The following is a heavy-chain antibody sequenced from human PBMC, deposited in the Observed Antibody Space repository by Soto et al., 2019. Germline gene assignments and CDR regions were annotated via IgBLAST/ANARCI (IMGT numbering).Heavy chain of an antibody. CDR3: ARDWRTYYYDSSGYDAFDI. CDR1: GYTFTSYG. CDR2: ISAYNGNT. J-gene: IGHJ3*02. D-gene: IGHD3-22*01. Sequence: ASEKVSCKASGYTFTSYGISWVRQAPGQGLEWMGWISAYNGNTNYAQKLQGRVTMTTDTSTSTAYMELRSLRSDDTAVYYCARDWRTYYYDSSGYDAFDIWGQGTMVTVSS. V-gene: IGHV1-18*01.